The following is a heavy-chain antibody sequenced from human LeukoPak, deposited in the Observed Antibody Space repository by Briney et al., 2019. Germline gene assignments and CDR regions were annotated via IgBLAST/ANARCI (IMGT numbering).Heavy chain of an antibody. Sequence: GGSLRLSCAASGFTFSSYSMNWVRQAPGKGLEWVSSISSSSSYIYYADSVKGRFTISRDNAKNSLYLQMNSLRAEDTAVYYCVRDSWFGELATHENWFDPWGQGTLVTVSS. J-gene: IGHJ5*02. D-gene: IGHD3-10*01. CDR1: GFTFSSYS. V-gene: IGHV3-21*01. CDR3: VRDSWFGELATHENWFDP. CDR2: ISSSSSYI.